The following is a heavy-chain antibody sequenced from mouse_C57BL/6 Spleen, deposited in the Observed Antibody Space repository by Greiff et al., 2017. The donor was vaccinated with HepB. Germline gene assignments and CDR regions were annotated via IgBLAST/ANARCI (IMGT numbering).Heavy chain of an antibody. V-gene: IGHV5-4*01. D-gene: IGHD2-4*01. CDR2: ISDGGSYT. CDR1: GFTFSSYA. CDR3: ARDEGADYDDWYFDV. J-gene: IGHJ1*03. Sequence: EVKVVESGGGLVKPGGSLKLSCAASGFTFSSYAMSWVRQTPEKRLEWVATISDGGSYTYYPDNVKGRFTISRDNAKNNLYLQISHLKSEDTAMYYCARDEGADYDDWYFDVWGKGTTVTVSS.